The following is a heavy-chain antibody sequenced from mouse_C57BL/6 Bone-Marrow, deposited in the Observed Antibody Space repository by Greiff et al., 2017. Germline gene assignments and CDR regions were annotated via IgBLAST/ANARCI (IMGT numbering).Heavy chain of an antibody. CDR3: ARMGLGPYYFDY. CDR1: GYTFTSYW. Sequence: QVQLQQPGAELVRPGTSVKLSCKASGYTFTSYWMHWVKQRPGQGLEWIGVIDPSDSYTNYNQKFKGKATLTVDTSSSTAYMQLSSLTSEDSAVYYCARMGLGPYYFDYWGQGTTLTVSS. CDR2: IDPSDSYT. D-gene: IGHD4-1*01. J-gene: IGHJ2*01. V-gene: IGHV1-59*01.